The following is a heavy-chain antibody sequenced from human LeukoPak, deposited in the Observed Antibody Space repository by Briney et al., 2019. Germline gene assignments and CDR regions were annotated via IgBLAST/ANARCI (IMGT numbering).Heavy chain of an antibody. J-gene: IGHJ4*02. D-gene: IGHD4-17*01. CDR1: GFTFSSYA. CDR3: AREWDHDYDDYMFDY. CDR2: IYSDGST. Sequence: PGGSLRLSCAASGFTFSSYAMSWVRQAPGKGLEWVSVIYSDGSTYYADSVKGRFTISRDNSRNTLYLQMNSLRAEDTAVYYCAREWDHDYDDYMFDYWGQGTLVTVSS. V-gene: IGHV3-66*01.